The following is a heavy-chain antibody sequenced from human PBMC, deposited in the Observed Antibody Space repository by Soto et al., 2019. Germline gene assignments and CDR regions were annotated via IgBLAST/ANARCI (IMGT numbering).Heavy chain of an antibody. Sequence: QVQLVQSGAEVKKPGASVKVSCKASGYTFTSYGISWVRQAPGQGLEWMGWISAYNGNTNYAQKLQGRVTMTTDTSTSTAYMELRSLISDDTAVYYCARECVGGSCYYYYGMDIWGQGTTVTVSS. CDR3: ARECVGGSCYYYYGMDI. J-gene: IGHJ6*02. V-gene: IGHV1-18*01. CDR2: ISAYNGNT. D-gene: IGHD2-15*01. CDR1: GYTFTSYG.